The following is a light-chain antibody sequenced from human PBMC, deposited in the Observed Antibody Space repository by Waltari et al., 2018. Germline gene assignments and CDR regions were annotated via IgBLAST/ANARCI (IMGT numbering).Light chain of an antibody. CDR1: GEHKTNG. J-gene: IGLJ3*02. V-gene: IGLV4-69*01. CDR3: QTWVTGGV. CDR2: VNNDATH. Sequence: QVVLTQSPSASASLGDSVQLTSTLTGEHKTNGIACHQQQPGKGPRFWIKVNNDATHDKGDGIPDRFSCSSSGSQHYFTISSLQSEDEADYYCQTWVTGGVFGGGTKLTVL.